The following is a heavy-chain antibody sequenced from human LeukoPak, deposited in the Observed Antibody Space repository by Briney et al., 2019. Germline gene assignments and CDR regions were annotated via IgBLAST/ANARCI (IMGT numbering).Heavy chain of an antibody. J-gene: IGHJ5*02. V-gene: IGHV4-59*01. CDR1: GGSISSYY. Sequence: SETLSLTCTVSGGSISSYYWSWIRQPPGKGLEWIGYIYYSGSTNYNPSLKSRVTISVDTSKNQFSLKLTSVTAADTAVYYCARDYDVLTAYPPTQLFDPWGQGTLVTVSS. D-gene: IGHD3-9*01. CDR2: IYYSGST. CDR3: ARDYDVLTAYPPTQLFDP.